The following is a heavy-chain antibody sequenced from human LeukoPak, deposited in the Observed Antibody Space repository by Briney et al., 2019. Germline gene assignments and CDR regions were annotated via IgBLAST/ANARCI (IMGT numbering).Heavy chain of an antibody. CDR3: ARAGMAVATLLEGLFDP. CDR2: IYYSGST. Sequence: SETLSLTCTVSGGSVSSGSYYWSWIRQPPGTGLEWIGYIYYSGSTNYNPSLKSRVTISVDTSKNQFSLKLSSVTAAGTAVYYCARAGMAVATLLEGLFDPWGQGTLVTVSS. CDR1: GGSVSSGSYY. J-gene: IGHJ5*02. D-gene: IGHD6-19*01. V-gene: IGHV4-61*01.